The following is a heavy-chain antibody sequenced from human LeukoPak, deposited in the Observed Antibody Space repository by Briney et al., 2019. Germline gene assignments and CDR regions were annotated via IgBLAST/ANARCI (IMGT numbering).Heavy chain of an antibody. CDR2: IRSKANSYAT. V-gene: IGHV3-73*01. D-gene: IGHD5-18*01. J-gene: IGHJ4*02. Sequence: GGSLRLSCAASGFTFSGSTMHWVRQASGRGLEWVGRIRSKANSYATAYAASVKGRFTISRDDSKNTAYLQMNSLKTEDTAVYYCTTVITTMVWGQGTLVTVSS. CDR3: TTVITTMV. CDR1: GFTFSGST.